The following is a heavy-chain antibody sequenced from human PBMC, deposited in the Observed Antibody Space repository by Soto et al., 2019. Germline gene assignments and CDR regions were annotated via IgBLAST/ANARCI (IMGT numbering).Heavy chain of an antibody. CDR2: ISYDGSNK. Sequence: GGSLRLSCAASGFTFSSYGMHWVRQAPGKGLEWVAVISYDGSNKYYADPVKGRFTISRDNSKNTLYLQMNSLRAEDTAVYYCAKEEDYYYDSSGYYFWGQGTLVTVSS. CDR1: GFTFSSYG. D-gene: IGHD3-22*01. V-gene: IGHV3-30*18. J-gene: IGHJ4*02. CDR3: AKEEDYYYDSSGYYF.